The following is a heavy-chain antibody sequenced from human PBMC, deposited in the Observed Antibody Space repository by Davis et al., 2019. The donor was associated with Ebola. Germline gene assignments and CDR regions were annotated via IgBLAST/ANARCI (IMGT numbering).Heavy chain of an antibody. V-gene: IGHV3-23*01. CDR1: GFTFSSYA. D-gene: IGHD3-3*01. Sequence: PGGSLRLSCAASGFTFSSYAMSWVRQAPGKGLEWVSAISGSGGSTYYADSVKGRFTISRDNSKNTLYLQMSSLRAEDTAVYYCSRGGVLRFLEWLSEYYYYYYMDVWGKGTTVTVSS. CDR2: ISGSGGST. J-gene: IGHJ6*03. CDR3: SRGGVLRFLEWLSEYYYYYYMDV.